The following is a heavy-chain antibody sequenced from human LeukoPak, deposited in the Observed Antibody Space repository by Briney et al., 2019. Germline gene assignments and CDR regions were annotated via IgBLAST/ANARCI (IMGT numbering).Heavy chain of an antibody. CDR1: GGSISSYY. J-gene: IGHJ5*02. D-gene: IGHD3-10*01. CDR2: IYYSGSP. Sequence: PSETLSLTCTVSGGSISSYYWSWIRQPPGKGLEWIGYIYYSGSPNYNPSLKSRVTISVDTSKNQFSLKLSSVTAADTAVYYCARGQLLWFFDPWGPGTLVSVSS. CDR3: ARGQLLWFFDP. V-gene: IGHV4-59*01.